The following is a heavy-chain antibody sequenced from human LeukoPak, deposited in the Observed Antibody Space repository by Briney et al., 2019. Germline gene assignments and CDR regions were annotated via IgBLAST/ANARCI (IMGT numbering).Heavy chain of an antibody. D-gene: IGHD2-2*01. CDR3: ATFLTVVPAASFDP. V-gene: IGHV1-24*01. J-gene: IGHJ5*02. Sequence: GASVKVSCEVSGYTLTELSMHWVRQAPGKGLEWMGGFDPEDGETIYAQKFQGRVTMTEDTSTDTAYMELSSLRSEDTAVYYCATFLTVVPAASFDPWGQGTLVTVSS. CDR2: FDPEDGET. CDR1: GYTLTELS.